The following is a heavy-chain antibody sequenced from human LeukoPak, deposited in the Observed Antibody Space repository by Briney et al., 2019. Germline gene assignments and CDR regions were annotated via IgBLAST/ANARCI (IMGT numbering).Heavy chain of an antibody. V-gene: IGHV3-74*01. J-gene: IGHJ4*02. CDR3: ARVYYDSSGYK. D-gene: IGHD3-22*01. CDR1: GFTFSSYW. CDR2: INSDGSST. Sequence: AGGSLGLSCAASGFTFSSYWMPWVRQAPGKGLVWVSRINSDGSSTSYADSVKGRFTISRDNAKNTLYLQMNSLRAEDTAVYYCARVYYDSSGYKWGQGTLVTVSS.